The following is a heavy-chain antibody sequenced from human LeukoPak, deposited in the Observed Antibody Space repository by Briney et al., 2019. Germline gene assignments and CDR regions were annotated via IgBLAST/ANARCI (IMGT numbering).Heavy chain of an antibody. CDR1: GFTSSSCW. J-gene: IGHJ4*02. V-gene: IGHV3-74*01. D-gene: IGHD6-13*01. CDR3: ARDATPSYSSSWKDDTHY. CDR2: INSDGGST. Sequence: GGSLRLSCAASGFTSSSCWMHWVRQAPGKGLVWVSRINSDGGSTSYADSVKGRFTISRDNAKNTLYLQMNSLRAEDTAVYYCARDATPSYSSSWKDDTHYWGQGILVTVSS.